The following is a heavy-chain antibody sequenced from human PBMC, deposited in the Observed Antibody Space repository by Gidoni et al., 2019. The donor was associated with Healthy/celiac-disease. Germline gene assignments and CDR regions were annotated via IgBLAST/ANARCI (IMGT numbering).Heavy chain of an antibody. V-gene: IGHV1-69*01. CDR1: GGTFSSYA. J-gene: IGHJ3*02. CDR3: ARGEDYYDSSVNAFDI. CDR2: IIPIFGTA. D-gene: IGHD3-22*01. Sequence: QVQLVQSGAEVKKPGSSVTVSCKASGGTFSSYAISWVRQAPGQGLEWMGGIIPIFGTANYAQKFQGRVTITADESTSTAYMELSSLRSEDTAVYYCARGEDYYDSSVNAFDIWGQGTMVTVSS.